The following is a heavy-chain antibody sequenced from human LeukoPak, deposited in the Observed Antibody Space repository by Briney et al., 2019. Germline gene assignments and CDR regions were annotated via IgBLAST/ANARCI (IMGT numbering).Heavy chain of an antibody. CDR2: IYYSGST. V-gene: IGHV4-30-4*01. CDR3: ARGLGYDSSFDY. Sequence: SETLSLTYTVSGGSISSGDYYWSWIRQPPGKGLEWIGYIYYSGSTYYNPSLKSRVTISVDTSKNQFSLKLSSVTAADTAVYYCARGLGYDSSFDYWGQGTLVTVSS. J-gene: IGHJ4*02. D-gene: IGHD3-22*01. CDR1: GGSISSGDYY.